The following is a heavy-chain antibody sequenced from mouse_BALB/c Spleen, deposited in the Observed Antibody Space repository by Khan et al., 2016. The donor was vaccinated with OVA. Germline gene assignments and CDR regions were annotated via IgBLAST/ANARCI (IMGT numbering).Heavy chain of an antibody. CDR3: ARDGAYYRNDGWFAY. Sequence: QVQLKQSGAELARPGASVKMSCKASGYTFTSYTLHWIKQRPGQGLEWIGYINPSSGYTNYNQKFKDKATLTADKSSTPAYMQLSSLTSDDSAVYYCARDGAYYRNDGWFAYWGQGTLVTGSA. V-gene: IGHV1-4*01. CDR1: GYTFTSYT. J-gene: IGHJ3*01. D-gene: IGHD2-14*01. CDR2: INPSSGYT.